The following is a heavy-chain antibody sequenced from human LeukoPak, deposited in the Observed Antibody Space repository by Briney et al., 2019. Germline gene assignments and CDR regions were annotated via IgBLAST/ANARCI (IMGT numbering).Heavy chain of an antibody. CDR2: ISGGGETT. J-gene: IGHJ4*02. CDR3: ARDYADYVGYFFFDY. V-gene: IGHV3-23*01. Sequence: PGGSLRLSCAASGFTFNSYAMNWVRQAPWKGLEWVSSISGGGETTYYADSAKGRFTISRDNSQNTLYLQMNSLRAEDTAVYYCARDYADYVGYFFFDYWGQGTLVTVSS. CDR1: GFTFNSYA. D-gene: IGHD4-17*01.